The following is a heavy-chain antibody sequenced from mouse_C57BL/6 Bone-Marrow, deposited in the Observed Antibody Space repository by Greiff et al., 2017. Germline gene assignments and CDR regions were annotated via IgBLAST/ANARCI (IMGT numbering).Heavy chain of an antibody. CDR1: GFNIKDDY. CDR2: IDPENGDT. CDR3: TPLITTVVATFDY. Sequence: VQLKESGAELVRPGASVKLSCTASGFNIKDDYMPWVKQRPEQGLEWIGCIDPENGDTEYASKFQGKATITADTSSNTAYLQLSSLTSEDTAVYYCTPLITTVVATFDYGGQGTTLTVSS. D-gene: IGHD1-1*01. V-gene: IGHV14-4*01. J-gene: IGHJ2*01.